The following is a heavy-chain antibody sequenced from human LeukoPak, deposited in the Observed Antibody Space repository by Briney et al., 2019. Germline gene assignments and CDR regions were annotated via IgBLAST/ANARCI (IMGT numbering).Heavy chain of an antibody. CDR1: GFTFSSYW. D-gene: IGHD3-22*01. CDR3: AREYYDSSEFNWFDP. J-gene: IGHJ5*02. Sequence: PGGSLRLSCVASGFTFSSYWMTWVRQAPGKGLEWVANIKTDGSQIYYVDSVKGRFTISRDNAKNSLYLQMNSLRAEDTAVYYCAREYYDSSEFNWFDPWGQGTLVTVSS. CDR2: IKTDGSQI. V-gene: IGHV3-7*01.